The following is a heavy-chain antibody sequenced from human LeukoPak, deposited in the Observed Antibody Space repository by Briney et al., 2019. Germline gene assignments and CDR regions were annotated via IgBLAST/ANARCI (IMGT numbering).Heavy chain of an antibody. Sequence: SETLSLTCTVSGGSVSSGSYYWSWIRQPPGKGLEWIGHIFYSGSGNTMNTLYNPSFESRVTISADTSKNQYSLDLRSLTAADTAMFYCARHSYGVGLAYWGQGILVTVSS. CDR1: GGSVSSGSYY. V-gene: IGHV4-61*01. J-gene: IGHJ4*02. CDR2: IFYSGSGNTMNT. CDR3: ARHSYGVGLAY. D-gene: IGHD4-17*01.